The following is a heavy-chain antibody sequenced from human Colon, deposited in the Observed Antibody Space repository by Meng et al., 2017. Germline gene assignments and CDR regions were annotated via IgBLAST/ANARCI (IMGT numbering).Heavy chain of an antibody. V-gene: IGHV3-72*01. Sequence: EVQLMESGGGFVQPGGSLGLSCAAFGFTFSDHHMDWVRQAPGKGLEWIGRIRNKIGSHTTEYAASVKGRFTISRDDSKNSLYLQMNSLQTEDTAVYYCANSPPGNVIPYWGQGTLVTVSS. J-gene: IGHJ4*02. CDR1: GFTFSDHH. CDR3: ANSPPGNVIPY. D-gene: IGHD2-2*02. CDR2: IRNKIGSHTT.